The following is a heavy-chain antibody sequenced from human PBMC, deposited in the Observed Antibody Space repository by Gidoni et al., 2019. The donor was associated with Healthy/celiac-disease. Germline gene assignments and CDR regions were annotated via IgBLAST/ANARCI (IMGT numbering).Heavy chain of an antibody. Sequence: QVQLQQWGAGLLKPSETLSLTCAVYGGSFSGYYWSWIRQPPGKGLEWIGEINHSGSTNYNPSLKSRVTISVDTSKNQFSLKLSSVTAADTAVYYCARLGYYCSSTSCYRSLWPVGYYYGMDVWGQGTTVTVSS. CDR1: GGSFSGYY. V-gene: IGHV4-34*01. CDR3: ARLGYYCSSTSCYRSLWPVGYYYGMDV. J-gene: IGHJ6*02. CDR2: INHSGST. D-gene: IGHD2-2*02.